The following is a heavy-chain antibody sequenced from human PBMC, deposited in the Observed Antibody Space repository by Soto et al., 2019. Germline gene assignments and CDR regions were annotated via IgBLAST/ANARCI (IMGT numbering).Heavy chain of an antibody. D-gene: IGHD3-3*01. Sequence: SETLSLTCTVSGGSISSYYWSCIRQPPWKGLEWIGYIYYSGSTNYNPSLKSRVTISVDTSKNQFSLKLSSVTAAATAVYYCAGIFGVVGYDYWAQGTLVTVSS. J-gene: IGHJ4*02. CDR2: IYYSGST. V-gene: IGHV4-59*01. CDR3: AGIFGVVGYDY. CDR1: GGSISSYY.